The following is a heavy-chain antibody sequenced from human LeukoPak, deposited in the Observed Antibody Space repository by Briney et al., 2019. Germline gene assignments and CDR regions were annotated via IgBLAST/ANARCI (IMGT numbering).Heavy chain of an antibody. V-gene: IGHV4-34*01. Sequence: PSETLSLTCVVYGGSSSGFYWTWIRETPGMGLEWIGKINVGGGTNYNPSLKSRVTMSLDTSKNQFSLKLSSVTAADTAVYYCAACLSATWAIDYWGQGTLVTVSS. CDR1: GGSSSGFY. CDR3: AACLSATWAIDY. CDR2: INVGGGT. D-gene: IGHD1-1*01. J-gene: IGHJ4*02.